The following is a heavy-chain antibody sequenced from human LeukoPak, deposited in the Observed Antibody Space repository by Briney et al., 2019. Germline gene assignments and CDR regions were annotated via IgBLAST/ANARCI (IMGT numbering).Heavy chain of an antibody. D-gene: IGHD6-13*01. V-gene: IGHV3-21*01. CDR1: GFTFSSYS. CDR3: ARDEQQSFDY. Sequence: GGSLRISCAASGFTFSSYSMNWVRQAPGKGLEWVSSISGSSSYIYYADSVKGRFTISRDNAKNSLYLQMNSLRAEDTAVYYCARDEQQSFDYWGQGTLVTVSS. J-gene: IGHJ4*02. CDR2: ISGSSSYI.